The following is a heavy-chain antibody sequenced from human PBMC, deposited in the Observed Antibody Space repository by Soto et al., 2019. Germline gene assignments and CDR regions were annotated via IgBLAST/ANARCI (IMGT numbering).Heavy chain of an antibody. CDR2: IIPILGIA. CDR3: ARDRLRYNWNDFPYYYYGMDV. D-gene: IGHD1-1*01. CDR1: GGTFSSYT. V-gene: IGHV1-69*04. Sequence: ASVKVSCKASGGTFSSYTISWVRQAPGQGLEWMGRIIPILGIANYAQKFQGRATITADKSTSTAYMELSSLRSEDTAVYYCARDRLRYNWNDFPYYYYGMDVWGQGTTVTVSS. J-gene: IGHJ6*02.